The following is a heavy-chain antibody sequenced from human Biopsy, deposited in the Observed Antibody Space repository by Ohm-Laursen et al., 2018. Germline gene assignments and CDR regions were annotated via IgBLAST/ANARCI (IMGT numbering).Heavy chain of an antibody. CDR1: GYIFTSFG. CDR3: ARVREGGLLDY. Sequence: SPVKVSCKGSGYIFTSFGVSWVRQAPGHGLEWMGWVSTYNGNTEYEQKFQGRVTMTTDTSANTAYMELRSLRSDDTAVYFCARVREGGLLDYWGQGILVTVSS. V-gene: IGHV1-18*01. CDR2: VSTYNGNT. J-gene: IGHJ4*02. D-gene: IGHD3-16*01.